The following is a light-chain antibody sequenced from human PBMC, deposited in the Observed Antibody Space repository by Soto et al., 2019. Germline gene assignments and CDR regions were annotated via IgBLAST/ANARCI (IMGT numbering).Light chain of an antibody. CDR2: GVS. V-gene: IGKV3-20*01. CDR1: QSIRSNY. CDR3: QQYVISVT. Sequence: EIVLTQSPGTLSLSPGEGATLSFRASQSIRSNYLAWYQQKPGQAPRLLIYGVSNRATGIPERFSGSGSGTDFTLTISRLEPQDSAIYYCQQYVISVTFGQGTRLEIK. J-gene: IGKJ5*01.